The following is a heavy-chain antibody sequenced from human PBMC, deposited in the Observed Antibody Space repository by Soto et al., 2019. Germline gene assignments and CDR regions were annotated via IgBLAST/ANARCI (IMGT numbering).Heavy chain of an antibody. Sequence: QVQLVESGGGVVQPGRSLRLSCGASGFTFSNYGMQWVRQAPGKGLEWVALISYDGSNKYYADSVKGRFTISRDNSKNKLDLQMNRLGTEDRAGDYCFGGQYFGDYWGQGTLVTVPS. CDR2: ISYDGSNK. CDR1: GFTFSNYG. J-gene: IGHJ4*02. V-gene: IGHV3-30*03. D-gene: IGHD3-22*01. CDR3: FGGQYFGDY.